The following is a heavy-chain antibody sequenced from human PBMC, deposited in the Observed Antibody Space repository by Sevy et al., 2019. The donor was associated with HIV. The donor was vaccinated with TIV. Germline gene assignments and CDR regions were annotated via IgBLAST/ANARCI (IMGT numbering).Heavy chain of an antibody. CDR1: GDSVSSNSAA. V-gene: IGHV6-1*01. J-gene: IGHJ5*02. D-gene: IGHD6-13*01. CDR3: ARDRGLRLYSSSWYGWFDP. CDR2: TYYRSKWYN. Sequence: SQTLSLTCAISGDSVSSNSAAWNWIRQSPSRGLEWLGRTYYRSKWYNDYAVSVKSQITINPDTSKYQFSLQLNSVTPEDTAVYYCARDRGLRLYSSSWYGWFDPWGQGTLVTVSS.